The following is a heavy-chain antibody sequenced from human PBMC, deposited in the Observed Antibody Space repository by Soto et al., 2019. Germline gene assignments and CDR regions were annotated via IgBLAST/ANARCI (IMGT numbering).Heavy chain of an antibody. CDR3: GRALPRSPIFNP. CDR1: GYSLSSYS. V-gene: IGHV1-46*01. J-gene: IGHJ5*02. D-gene: IGHD3-9*01. Sequence: ASVKVSCKASGYSLSSYSIHWARQAPGQGLEWMGVIDPSDGSATYAQKFQGRVSMTRDMSTSTVYMEMSRLTFEDTAVYFCGRALPRSPIFNPWGQGTQGTVS. CDR2: IDPSDGSA.